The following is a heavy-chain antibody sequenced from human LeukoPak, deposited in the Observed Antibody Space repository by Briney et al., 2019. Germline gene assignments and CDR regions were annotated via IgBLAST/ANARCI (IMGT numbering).Heavy chain of an antibody. Sequence: ASVTVSCKASGYTFTSYAMHWVRQAPGQRLEWMGWINAGNGNTKYSQKFQGRVTITRDTSASTAYMELSSLRSEDTAVYYCARRGFTTLTPYYYGMDVWGQGTTVTVSS. J-gene: IGHJ6*02. CDR1: GYTFTSYA. V-gene: IGHV1-3*01. D-gene: IGHD4-17*01. CDR3: ARRGFTTLTPYYYGMDV. CDR2: INAGNGNT.